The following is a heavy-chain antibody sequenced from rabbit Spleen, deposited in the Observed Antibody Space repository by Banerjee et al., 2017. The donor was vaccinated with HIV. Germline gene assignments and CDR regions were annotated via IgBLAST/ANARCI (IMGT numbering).Heavy chain of an antibody. J-gene: IGHJ4*01. D-gene: IGHD6-1*01. Sequence: QEQLVESGGGLVTPGASLTLTCMSSGLDFSSSYWICWVRQAPGKGLEWIACIDIGRRSTTYYANWAKGRFTISRPSSTRVTLQMTSLTDADTATYFCVRGNGYTGHGYDLWGPGTLVTVS. CDR2: IDIGRRSTT. CDR3: VRGNGYTGHGYDL. CDR1: GLDFSSSYW. V-gene: IGHV1S45*01.